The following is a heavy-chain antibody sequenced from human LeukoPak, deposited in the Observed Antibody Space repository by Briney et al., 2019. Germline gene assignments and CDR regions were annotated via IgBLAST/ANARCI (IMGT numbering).Heavy chain of an antibody. CDR1: GFTFSSYA. V-gene: IGHV3-23*01. CDR3: AKSTVFERWLQDY. Sequence: GAPLRLSCAASGFTFSSYAMSWVRQAPGKGLEWVSAISGSGGSTYYADSVKGRFTISRDNSKNTLYLQMNSLRAEDTAVYYCAKSTVFERWLQDYWGQGTLVTVSS. CDR2: ISGSGGST. J-gene: IGHJ4*02. D-gene: IGHD5-24*01.